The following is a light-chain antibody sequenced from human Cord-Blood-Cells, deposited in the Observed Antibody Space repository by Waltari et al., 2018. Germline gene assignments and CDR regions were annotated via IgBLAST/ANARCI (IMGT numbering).Light chain of an antibody. J-gene: IGLJ3*02. CDR2: EGS. Sequence: QSALTQPASVSGSPGQSITISCTGTSSDVGSYNLFSWYQQHPGKAPKLILYEGSKRPSGVSNRFSGSKSGNTASLTISGLQAEDEADYYCCSYAGSYTLVFGGGTKLTVL. CDR3: CSYAGSYTLV. CDR1: SSDVGSYNL. V-gene: IGLV2-23*01.